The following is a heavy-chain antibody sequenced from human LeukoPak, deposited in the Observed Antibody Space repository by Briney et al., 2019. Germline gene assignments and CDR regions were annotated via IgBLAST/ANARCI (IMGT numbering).Heavy chain of an antibody. D-gene: IGHD5-12*01. CDR2: ISGSGGST. J-gene: IGHJ4*02. V-gene: IGHV3-23*01. CDR1: GLTFSSYA. CDR3: AKDRGRYSGYDYADY. Sequence: PGGSLRLSCAASGLTFSSYAMSWVRQAPGKGLEWVSAISGSGGSTYYADSVKGRFTISRDNSKNTLYLQMNSLRAEDTAVYYCAKDRGRYSGYDYADYWGQGTLVTVSS.